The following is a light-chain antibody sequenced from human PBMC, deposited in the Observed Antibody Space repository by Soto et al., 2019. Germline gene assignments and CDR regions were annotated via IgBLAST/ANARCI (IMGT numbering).Light chain of an antibody. V-gene: IGLV2-14*01. CDR2: DVS. CDR1: SSDVGGYNY. Sequence: SVLTQPASVSGSPGQSITISCTGTSSDVGGYNYVSWYQQHPGKAPKLMIYDVSNRPSGVSNRFSGSKSGNTASLTISGLQAEDEADYYCSSYTSSWVFGTGNKVTVL. J-gene: IGLJ1*01. CDR3: SSYTSSWV.